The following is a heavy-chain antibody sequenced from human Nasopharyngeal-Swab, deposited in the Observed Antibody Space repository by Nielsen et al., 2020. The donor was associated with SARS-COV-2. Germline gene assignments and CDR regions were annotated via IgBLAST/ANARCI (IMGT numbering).Heavy chain of an antibody. CDR3: AHSPSSSTVTTTWFDP. D-gene: IGHD4-17*01. CDR2: IYWDDDK. V-gene: IGHV2-5*02. Sequence: WIRQPPGKALEWLALIYWDDDKRYSPSLKSRLTITKDTSKNQVVPTMTNMDPVDTATYYCAHSPSSSTVTTTWFDPWGQGTLVTVSS. J-gene: IGHJ5*02.